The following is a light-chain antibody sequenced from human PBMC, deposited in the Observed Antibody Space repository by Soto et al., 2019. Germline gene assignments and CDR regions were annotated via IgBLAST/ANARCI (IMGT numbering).Light chain of an antibody. V-gene: IGKV3-20*01. CDR3: QQYGSSALT. J-gene: IGKJ4*01. CDR2: GAS. CDR1: QSVSSIY. Sequence: EIVLTQSPDTLSLSPGERATLSCRASQSVSSIYLAWYQQKPGQAPRLLIYGASSRATGIPDRFSGSGSGTDFTLTISRLEPEDFAVYYCQQYGSSALTFGGGTKVEIK.